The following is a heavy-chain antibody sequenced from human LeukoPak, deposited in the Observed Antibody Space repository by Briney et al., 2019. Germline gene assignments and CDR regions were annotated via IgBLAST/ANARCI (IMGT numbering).Heavy chain of an antibody. Sequence: PGGSLRLSCAASGFTFSSHAMSWVRQPPGKGLEWVSSICGSGGSTYYAHSVKVRFTISRDNSKTTLYLQMNSLRAEDTAVYYCAKDPYYYDTAGDYWGQGTLVTVSS. J-gene: IGHJ4*02. CDR1: GFTFSSHA. CDR2: ICGSGGST. D-gene: IGHD3-22*01. CDR3: AKDPYYYDTAGDY. V-gene: IGHV3-23*01.